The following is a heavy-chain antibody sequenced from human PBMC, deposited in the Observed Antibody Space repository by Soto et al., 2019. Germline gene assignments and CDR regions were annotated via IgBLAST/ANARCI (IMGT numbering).Heavy chain of an antibody. CDR3: ARLYYYDISCYGGDYFDY. D-gene: IGHD3-22*01. V-gene: IGHV2-5*02. Sequence: SGPTLVNPSQTLTLTCTFSGFSLSTSGVGVGWIRQPPGKALEWLALIYWDDDKRYSPSLKSRLTITKDTSKNQVVLTMTNMDPVDTATYYFARLYYYDISCYGGDYFDYWGQGTLVTDSS. CDR1: GFSLSTSGVG. CDR2: IYWDDDK. J-gene: IGHJ4*02.